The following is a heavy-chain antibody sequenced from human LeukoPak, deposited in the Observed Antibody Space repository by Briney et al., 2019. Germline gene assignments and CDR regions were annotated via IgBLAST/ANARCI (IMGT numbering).Heavy chain of an antibody. D-gene: IGHD5-18*01. V-gene: IGHV4-34*01. CDR1: GGSFSGYY. J-gene: IGHJ4*02. CDR3: ARADTAMASYIDY. Sequence: SETLSLTCAVYGGSFSGYYWSWIRQPPGKGLEWIGEINHSGSTNYNPSLESRVTISVDTSKNQFSLKLGSVTAADTAVYYCARADTAMASYIDYWGQGTLVTVSS. CDR2: INHSGST.